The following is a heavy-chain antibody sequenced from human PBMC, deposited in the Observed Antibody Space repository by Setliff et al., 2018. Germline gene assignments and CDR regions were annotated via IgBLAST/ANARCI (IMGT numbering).Heavy chain of an antibody. CDR3: ARVGFRGVMSAYFDF. J-gene: IGHJ4*02. V-gene: IGHV3-23*01. CDR1: GFTFNNYA. D-gene: IGHD3-10*01. Sequence: PGGSLRLSCVVSGFTFNNYAMTWVRQAPGKGLEWVSSISGSGGTTDYADSVRGRFTVSRDKSTNTVNMELSSLRSEDTAVYYCARVGFRGVMSAYFDFWGQGTQVTVSS. CDR2: ISGSGGTT.